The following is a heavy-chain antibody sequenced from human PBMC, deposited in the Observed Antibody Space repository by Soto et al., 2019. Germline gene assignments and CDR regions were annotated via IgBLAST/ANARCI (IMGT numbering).Heavy chain of an antibody. J-gene: IGHJ6*02. V-gene: IGHV3-30*18. D-gene: IGHD3-3*01. CDR1: GFTFSSYG. Sequence: GGSLRLSCAASGFTFSSYGMHWVRQAPGKGLEWVAVISYDGSNKYYADSVKGRFTIYRGNSKNTLYLQMNSLRAEDTAVYYCAKDLNSLRFLEWLSGPYYYYGMDVWGQGTTVTVSS. CDR2: ISYDGSNK. CDR3: AKDLNSLRFLEWLSGPYYYYGMDV.